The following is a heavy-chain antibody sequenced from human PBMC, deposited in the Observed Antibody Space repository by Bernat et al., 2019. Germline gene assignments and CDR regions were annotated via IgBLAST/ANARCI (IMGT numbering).Heavy chain of an antibody. J-gene: IGHJ3*02. V-gene: IGHV3-30*01. CDR1: GFTFSSYA. CDR3: AKDPAKLLWFGELGAFDI. Sequence: QVQLVESGGGVVQPGRSLRLSCAASGFTFSSYAMHWVRQAPGKGLEWVAVISYDGSNKYYADSVKGRFTISRDNSKNTLYLQMNSLRAEDTAVYYCAKDPAKLLWFGELGAFDIWGQGTMVTASS. CDR2: ISYDGSNK. D-gene: IGHD3-10*01.